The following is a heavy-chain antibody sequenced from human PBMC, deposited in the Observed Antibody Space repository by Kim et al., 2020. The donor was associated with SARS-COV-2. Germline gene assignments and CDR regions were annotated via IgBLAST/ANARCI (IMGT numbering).Heavy chain of an antibody. Sequence: SVKVSCKASGGTFSSYAISWVRQAPGQGLEWMGGIIPIFGTANYARKFQGRVTITADESTSTAYMELSSLRSEGTAVYYCANAEKYYYDSSGYSFDYWGQGTLVTVSS. V-gene: IGHV1-69*13. CDR3: ANAEKYYYDSSGYSFDY. CDR2: IIPIFGTA. D-gene: IGHD3-22*01. CDR1: GGTFSSYA. J-gene: IGHJ4*02.